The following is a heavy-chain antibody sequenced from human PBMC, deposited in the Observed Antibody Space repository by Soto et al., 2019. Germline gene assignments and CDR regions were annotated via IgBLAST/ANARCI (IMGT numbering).Heavy chain of an antibody. J-gene: IGHJ3*02. Sequence: ASVKVSCKASGGTFSSYAISWVRQAPGQGLEWMGGIIPIFGTANYAQKFQGRVTITADKSTSTAYMELSSLRSEDTAVYYCARCTSYYDSSGPDAFDIWGQGTMVTVSS. V-gene: IGHV1-69*06. CDR3: ARCTSYYDSSGPDAFDI. D-gene: IGHD3-22*01. CDR2: IIPIFGTA. CDR1: GGTFSSYA.